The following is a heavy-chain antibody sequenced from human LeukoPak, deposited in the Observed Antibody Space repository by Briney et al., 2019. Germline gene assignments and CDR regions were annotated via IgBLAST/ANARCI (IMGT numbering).Heavy chain of an antibody. J-gene: IGHJ4*02. V-gene: IGHV3-23*01. CDR1: GFTFRNYV. D-gene: IGHD3-10*01. Sequence: GGSLRLSCAASGFTFRNYVMSWVRQTPEKGLEWVSAITGDGGGTNHADSVKGRFTISRDNSKNTLYLQMNSLRAEDTAVYYCAKVPTSSGRSPYDYWGQGTLVTVSS. CDR2: ITGDGGGT. CDR3: AKVPTSSGRSPYDY.